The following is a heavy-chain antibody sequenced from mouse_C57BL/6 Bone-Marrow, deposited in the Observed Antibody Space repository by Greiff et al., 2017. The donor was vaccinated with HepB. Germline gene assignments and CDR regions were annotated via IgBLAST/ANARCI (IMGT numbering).Heavy chain of an antibody. CDR1: GFSLTSYG. CDR3: ARQTNNRYYYAMDY. J-gene: IGHJ4*01. V-gene: IGHV2-6-1*01. CDR2: IWSDGST. Sequence: VQLVESGPGLVAPSQCLSITCTVSGFSLTSYGVHWVRQPPGKGLEWLVVIWSDGSTTYNSAFNSRLSISKVNSKSQVFLKMNSLQTDDTAMYYCARQTNNRYYYAMDYWGQGTSVTVSS.